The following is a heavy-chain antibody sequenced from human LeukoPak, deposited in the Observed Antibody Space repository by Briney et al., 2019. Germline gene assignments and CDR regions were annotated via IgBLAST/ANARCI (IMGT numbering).Heavy chain of an antibody. J-gene: IGHJ4*02. V-gene: IGHV3-30*18. CDR3: AKEDCSGGSCY. Sequence: GGFLRLSCAASGFTFSRYGMHWVRQAPGKGLEWVAVISYDGSDQNYSDSVKGRFTISRDNPKNTLYLQMNSLRAEDTAVYYCAKEDCSGGSCYWGQGTLVTVSS. CDR1: GFTFSRYG. D-gene: IGHD2-15*01. CDR2: ISYDGSDQ.